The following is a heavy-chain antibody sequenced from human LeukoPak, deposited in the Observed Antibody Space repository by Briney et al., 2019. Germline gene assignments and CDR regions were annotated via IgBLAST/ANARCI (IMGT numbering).Heavy chain of an antibody. CDR1: GFTFSSYA. Sequence: GGSLRLPCAASGFTFSSYAMSWVRQAPGKGLEWVSAISGSGGSTYYADSVKGRFTISRDNSKNTLYLQMNSLRAEDTAVYYCAKETANPYCSGGSCDLDYWGQGTLVTVSS. D-gene: IGHD2-15*01. J-gene: IGHJ4*02. CDR2: ISGSGGST. CDR3: AKETANPYCSGGSCDLDY. V-gene: IGHV3-23*01.